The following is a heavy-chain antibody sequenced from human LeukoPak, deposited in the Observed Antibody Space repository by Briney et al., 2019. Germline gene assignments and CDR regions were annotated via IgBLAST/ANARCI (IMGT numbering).Heavy chain of an antibody. CDR3: ARSPRVYDSSGHLHDAFDL. J-gene: IGHJ3*01. D-gene: IGHD3-22*01. V-gene: IGHV3-74*01. Sequence: PGGPLRLSCAASGITFSSYWMHWVRQVPGKGPEWLSYIKSDGTNTGYADPVKGRFTVSRDNAKNTLYLEMNSLGGEDTAVYYCARSPRVYDSSGHLHDAFDLWGQGTMVTVSS. CDR1: GITFSSYW. CDR2: IKSDGTNT.